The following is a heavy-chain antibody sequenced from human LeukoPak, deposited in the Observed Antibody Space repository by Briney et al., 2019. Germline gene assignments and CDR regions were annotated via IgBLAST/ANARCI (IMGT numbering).Heavy chain of an antibody. CDR1: GFTFDDYA. CDR2: ISGDGGST. Sequence: GGSLRLSCAASGFTFDDYAMHWVRQAPGKGLEWVSLISGDGGSTYYADSVKGRFTISRDNSKNSLYLQMNSLRTKDTALYYCAKEGRYYDYVWGSYRRGYFDYWGQGTLVTVSS. CDR3: AKEGRYYDYVWGSYRRGYFDY. J-gene: IGHJ4*02. D-gene: IGHD3-16*02. V-gene: IGHV3-43*02.